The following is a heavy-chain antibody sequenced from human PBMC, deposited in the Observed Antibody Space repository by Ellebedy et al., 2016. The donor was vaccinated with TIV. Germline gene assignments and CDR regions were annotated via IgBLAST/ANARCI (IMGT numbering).Heavy chain of an antibody. CDR3: ARGLLYYDFCSGYYKGAGDYYYGMDV. D-gene: IGHD3-3*01. CDR2: ISYSGST. J-gene: IGHJ6*02. V-gene: IGHV4-59*01. Sequence: MPSETLSLTCTVSGDSISSYYWSWIRQPPGKGLEWIGYISYSGSTNYNPSPKSRVPISLDTSKNQFSLKLSSVTAADTAVYYCARGLLYYDFCSGYYKGAGDYYYGMDVWGQGTTVTVSS. CDR1: GDSISSYY.